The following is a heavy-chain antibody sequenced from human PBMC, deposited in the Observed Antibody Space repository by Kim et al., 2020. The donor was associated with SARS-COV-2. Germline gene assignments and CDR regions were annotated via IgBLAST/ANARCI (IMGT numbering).Heavy chain of an antibody. J-gene: IGHJ3*02. Sequence: SETLSLTCTVSGGSISSYYWSWIRQPPGKGLEWIGYIYYSGSTNYNPSLKSRVTISVDTSKNQFSLKLSSVTATDTAVYYCARRTSYSSGPKTAFDIWGQGTMVTVSS. CDR2: IYYSGST. CDR1: GGSISSYY. CDR3: ARRTSYSSGPKTAFDI. D-gene: IGHD6-19*01. V-gene: IGHV4-59*08.